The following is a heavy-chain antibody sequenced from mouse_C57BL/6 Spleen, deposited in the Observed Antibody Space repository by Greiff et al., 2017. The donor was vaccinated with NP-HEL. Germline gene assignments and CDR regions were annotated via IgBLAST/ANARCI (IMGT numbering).Heavy chain of an antibody. Sequence: EVQGVESGGGLVKPGGSLKLSCAASGFTFSSYAMSWVRQTPEKRLEWVAPISDGGSYTYYPDNVKGRFTISRDNAKNNLYLQMSQLKSEDTAMYDCGRDGGYGEKDYWGQGTTLTVSS. CDR1: GFTFSSYA. D-gene: IGHD1-2*01. CDR3: GRDGGYGEKDY. V-gene: IGHV5-4*01. J-gene: IGHJ2*01. CDR2: ISDGGSYT.